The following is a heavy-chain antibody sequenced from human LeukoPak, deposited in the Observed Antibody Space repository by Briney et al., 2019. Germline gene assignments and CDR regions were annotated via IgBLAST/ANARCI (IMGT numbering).Heavy chain of an antibody. J-gene: IGHJ4*02. CDR1: GFTFSAYA. V-gene: IGHV3-64D*09. Sequence: GGSLRLSCSASGFTFSAYAMYWVRQAPGKGLEYVSGISSNGGSSFYADSVKGRFTISRDDSKNTLYLQMSSLRAEDTAVYYCVKITSVTGGDCWGQGTRLTVSS. D-gene: IGHD1-1*01. CDR2: ISSNGGSS. CDR3: VKITSVTGGDC.